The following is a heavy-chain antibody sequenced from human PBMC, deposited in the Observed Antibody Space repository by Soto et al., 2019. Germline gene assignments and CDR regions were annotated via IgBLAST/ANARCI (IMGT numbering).Heavy chain of an antibody. V-gene: IGHV1-2*02. J-gene: IGHJ3*02. CDR2: MNPKSGGA. Sequence: GASVKVSCKTSGYTFTDYYTHWVRQAPGQGLEWMGWMNPKSGGAYFAQKFQGRVTLTRDTSIGTAYIEVNSLTSDDTAVYFCTRDNIENSDGLYDAFGIWGQGTTVTVSS. CDR1: GYTFTDYY. CDR3: TRDNIENSDGLYDAFGI. D-gene: IGHD5-18*01.